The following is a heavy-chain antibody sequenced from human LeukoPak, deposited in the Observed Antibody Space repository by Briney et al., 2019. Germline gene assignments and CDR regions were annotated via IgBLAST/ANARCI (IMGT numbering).Heavy chain of an antibody. J-gene: IGHJ5*02. D-gene: IGHD5-18*01. V-gene: IGHV4-34*01. Sequence: PSETLSLTCAVYGGSFSGYYWSWIRQPPGKGLEWIGEINHSGSTNYNPSLKSRVTISVDTSKNQFSLKLSSVTAADTAVYYCARHGGYSYGDNWFDPWGQGTLVTVSS. CDR2: INHSGST. CDR1: GGSFSGYY. CDR3: ARHGGYSYGDNWFDP.